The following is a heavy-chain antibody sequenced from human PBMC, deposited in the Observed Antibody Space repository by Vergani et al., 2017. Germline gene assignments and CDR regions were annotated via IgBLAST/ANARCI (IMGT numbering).Heavy chain of an antibody. Sequence: EVQLVESGGGLVQTGGSLRLSCAASGFTFSSYWMSWVRQAPGKGLEWVANIKRDGTETFYVDSVKGRFTISRDNAKTTLYLQMNSLRDEDRGVYYCARISGGSAPYLHYWGQGTLVTVAS. J-gene: IGHJ1*01. CDR2: IKRDGTET. CDR1: GFTFSSYW. CDR3: ARISGGSAPYLHY. V-gene: IGHV3-7*01. D-gene: IGHD2-15*01.